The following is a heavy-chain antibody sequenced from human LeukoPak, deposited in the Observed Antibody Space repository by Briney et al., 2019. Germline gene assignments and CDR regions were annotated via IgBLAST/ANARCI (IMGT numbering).Heavy chain of an antibody. CDR2: IWYDGSNK. D-gene: IGHD1-7*01. J-gene: IGHJ4*02. V-gene: IGHV3-33*06. CDR1: GFTFSSYG. Sequence: GGSLRLSCAASGFTFSSYGMHWVRQAPGKGLEWVAVIWYDGSNKYYADSVKGRFTTSRDNSKNTLYLQMNSLRAEDTAVYYCAKERLELRSLDYWGQGTLVTVSS. CDR3: AKERLELRSLDY.